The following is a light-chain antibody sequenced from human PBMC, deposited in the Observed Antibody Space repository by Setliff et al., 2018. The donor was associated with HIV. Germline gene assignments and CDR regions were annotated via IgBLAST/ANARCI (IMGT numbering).Light chain of an antibody. Sequence: DIVMTQSPDSLAVSLGERATINCKSSQSILYYSNNKNYLAWYQQKPGQPPKLLIYWASTRESGVPDRFSGSGSGTDFTLTISSLQAEDVAVYYCQQYYSTLSLTFGPGTKVDIK. CDR1: QSILYYSNNKNY. CDR2: WAS. CDR3: QQYYSTLSLT. J-gene: IGKJ3*01. V-gene: IGKV4-1*01.